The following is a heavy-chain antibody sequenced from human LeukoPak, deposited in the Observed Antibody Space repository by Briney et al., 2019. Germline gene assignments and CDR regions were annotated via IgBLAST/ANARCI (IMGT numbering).Heavy chain of an antibody. Sequence: PGGSLRLSCAASGFTFSSYAMSWVRQAPGKGLEWVSAISGSGGCTYYADSVKGRFTISRDNSKKTLYLQMNSLRAEDTAVYYCAKKAYCGGDCYRPNFNWFDPWGQGTLVTVSS. D-gene: IGHD2-21*02. V-gene: IGHV3-23*01. J-gene: IGHJ5*02. CDR1: GFTFSSYA. CDR3: AKKAYCGGDCYRPNFNWFDP. CDR2: ISGSGGCT.